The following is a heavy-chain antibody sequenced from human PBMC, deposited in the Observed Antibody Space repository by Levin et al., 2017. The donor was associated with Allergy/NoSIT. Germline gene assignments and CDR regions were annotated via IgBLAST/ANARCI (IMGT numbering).Heavy chain of an antibody. Sequence: GGSLRLSCKGSGSSFSSYWIGWVRQMPGKGLEWMGIIYPGDSDTRYSPSFQVQVTMSADKSTTTAYLQWSSLKASDSAIYYGTTANTELATPFDYWGQGTLVTVSS. V-gene: IGHV5-51*01. J-gene: IGHJ4*02. CDR3: TTANTELATPFDY. CDR2: IYPGDSDT. CDR1: GSSFSSYW. D-gene: IGHD6-13*01.